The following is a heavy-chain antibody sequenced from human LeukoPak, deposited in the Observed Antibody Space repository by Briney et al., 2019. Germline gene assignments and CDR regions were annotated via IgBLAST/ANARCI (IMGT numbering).Heavy chain of an antibody. J-gene: IGHJ6*03. CDR1: GGSISSSSYY. D-gene: IGHD6-13*01. V-gene: IGHV4-39*01. Sequence: SETLSLTCTVSGGSISSSSYYWGWIRQPPGKGLEWIGSIHYSGSTYYNPSLKSRVTISVDTSKNQFSLKLSSVTAADTAVYYCVSIRPAVWDYMDVWGKGTTVTISS. CDR3: VSIRPAVWDYMDV. CDR2: IHYSGST.